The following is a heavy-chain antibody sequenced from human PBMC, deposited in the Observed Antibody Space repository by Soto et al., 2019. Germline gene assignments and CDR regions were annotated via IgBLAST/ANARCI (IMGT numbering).Heavy chain of an antibody. J-gene: IGHJ5*02. V-gene: IGHV3-11*04. Sequence: QVHLVESGGGVVKPAGSLRLSCAASGFTFSDYFMSWIRQAPGKGLAWVSFISGSGDNIKYADSVKGRFTISRGNAKNSLYLQMNSLRDEDTAVYYCVRDSARIVVVPRVDGDNWFDPWGQGTLVTVSS. CDR1: GFTFSDYF. CDR2: ISGSGDNI. CDR3: VRDSARIVVVPRVDGDNWFDP. D-gene: IGHD2-2*01.